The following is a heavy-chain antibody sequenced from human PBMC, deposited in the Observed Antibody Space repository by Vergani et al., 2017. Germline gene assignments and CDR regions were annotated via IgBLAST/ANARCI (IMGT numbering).Heavy chain of an antibody. V-gene: IGHV4-59*01. CDR2: MYHSGST. CDR3: GRVADFFVLGSSLLYL. D-gene: IGHD3-10*01. CDR1: GGSMSGYY. J-gene: IGHJ4*01. Sequence: QVRLQESGPGLVKPSETLSLTCSVSGGSMSGYYWSWIRQPPGKELEWIGYMYHSGSTNYNPSLETRVTISGDTSTNQFSLKLNSVTAADTAVYYCGRVADFFVLGSSLLYLWGQGILVTVSS.